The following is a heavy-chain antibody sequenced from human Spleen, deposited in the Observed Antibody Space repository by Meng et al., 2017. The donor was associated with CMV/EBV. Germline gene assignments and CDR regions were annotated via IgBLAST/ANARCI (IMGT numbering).Heavy chain of an antibody. V-gene: IGHV3-21*01. J-gene: IGHJ4*02. CDR2: ISSSSSYI. CDR3: ARGAGYGALDY. CDR1: EFTFSSYS. D-gene: IGHD5-18*01. Sequence: GGSLRLSCAVSEFTFSSYSMNWVRQAPGKGLEWVSSISSSSSYIYYADSVKGRFTISRDNAKNSLYLQMNSLRAEDTAVYYCARGAGYGALDYWGQGTLVTVSS.